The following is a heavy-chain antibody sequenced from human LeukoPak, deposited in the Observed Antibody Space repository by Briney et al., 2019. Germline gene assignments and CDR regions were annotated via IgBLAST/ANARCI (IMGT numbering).Heavy chain of an antibody. D-gene: IGHD2/OR15-2a*01. CDR1: GYTFTDYY. Sequence: ASVKVSCKASGYTFTDYYMHWVRQAPGQGLEWMGWINPNSGGTNYAQKFQGRVTMTRDTSISTAYMDLSRLRSDDTAVYYCARGGPYFNWFDPWGQGTLVTVSS. CDR2: INPNSGGT. J-gene: IGHJ5*02. V-gene: IGHV1-2*02. CDR3: ARGGPYFNWFDP.